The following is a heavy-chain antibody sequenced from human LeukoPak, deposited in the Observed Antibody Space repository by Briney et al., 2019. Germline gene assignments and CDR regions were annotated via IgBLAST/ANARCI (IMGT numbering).Heavy chain of an antibody. CDR1: GITFSSYS. Sequence: GTLRLSCAASGITFSSYSMNWVRQAPGKGLEWVSSISSGSSYIYYADSVKGRFTISRDNAKNSLYLQMNSLRAEDTAVYYCARWFPYGGFVDYWGQGTLVTVSS. CDR3: ARWFPYGGFVDY. V-gene: IGHV3-21*01. J-gene: IGHJ4*02. D-gene: IGHD5-12*01. CDR2: ISSGSSYI.